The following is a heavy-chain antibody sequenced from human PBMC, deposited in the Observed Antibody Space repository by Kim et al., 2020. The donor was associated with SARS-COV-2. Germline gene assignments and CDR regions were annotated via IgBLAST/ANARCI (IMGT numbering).Heavy chain of an antibody. J-gene: IGHJ5*02. V-gene: IGHV5-51*01. D-gene: IGHD3-16*02. Sequence: RPAFQGQVTISADKSISTAYLQWSSLKASDTAMYYCATARSPSLTWFDPWGQGTLVTVSS. CDR3: ATARSPSLTWFDP.